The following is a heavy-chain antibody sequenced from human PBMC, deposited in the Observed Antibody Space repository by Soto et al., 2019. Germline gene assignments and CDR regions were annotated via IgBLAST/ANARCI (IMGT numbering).Heavy chain of an antibody. CDR2: INPNSVAT. D-gene: IGHD3-16*01. CDR1: GYTFTGYF. V-gene: IGHV1-2*02. CDR3: AGGGGKILPPLP. J-gene: IGHJ4*02. Sequence: ASVKVSCKASGYTFTGYFIHWVRQAPGQGLEWMGYINPNSVATKYAPRFQGRVTMTSDTSIRTAYMDLSNLRSDDKAGYYRAGGGGKILPPLPWGPETRV.